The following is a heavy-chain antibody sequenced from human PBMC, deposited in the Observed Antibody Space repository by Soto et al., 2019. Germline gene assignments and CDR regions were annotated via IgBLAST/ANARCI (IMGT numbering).Heavy chain of an antibody. J-gene: IGHJ6*02. V-gene: IGHV1-69*01. Sequence: QVQLVQSGAEVKKPGSSVKVSCKASGGTFSSYAISWVRQAPGQGLEWMGGIIPIFGTANYAQKFQGRVTSTADESPSKAYRELSSLRSEDTAVYYCARIVDTAMGTGGYYGMDGCGQGTTVTVSS. CDR2: IIPIFGTA. CDR3: ARIVDTAMGTGGYYGMDG. CDR1: GGTFSSYA. D-gene: IGHD5-18*01.